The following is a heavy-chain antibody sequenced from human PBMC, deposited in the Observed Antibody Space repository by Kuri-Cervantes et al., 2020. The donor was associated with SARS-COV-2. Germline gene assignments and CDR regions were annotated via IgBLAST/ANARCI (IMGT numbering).Heavy chain of an antibody. J-gene: IGHJ4*02. Sequence: GESLKISCAASGSTFSSYAMSWVRQAPGKGLEWVSSISSSSSYIYYADSVKGRFTISRDNAKNSLYLQMNSLRAEDTAVYYCARGGYYYDSSGYPHDYWGQGTLVTVSS. CDR3: ARGGYYYDSSGYPHDY. CDR2: ISSSSSYI. CDR1: GSTFSSYA. D-gene: IGHD3-22*01. V-gene: IGHV3-21*01.